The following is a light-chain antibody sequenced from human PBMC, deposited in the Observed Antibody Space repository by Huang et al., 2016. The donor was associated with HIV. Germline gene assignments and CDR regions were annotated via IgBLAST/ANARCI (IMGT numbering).Light chain of an antibody. CDR2: LGS. CDR3: MQGLRTPRT. V-gene: IGKV2-28*01. J-gene: IGKJ2*01. CDR1: QSRLHSDGNNY. Sequence: DVVMTQSPLSLPVTPGEPASISCRSSQSRLHSDGNNYFDWYLQKPGQSPQLLIYLGSNRASGVPERFSGSGSGTDFTLKISRVEAEDVGVYYCMQGLRTPRTFGQGTRLEIK.